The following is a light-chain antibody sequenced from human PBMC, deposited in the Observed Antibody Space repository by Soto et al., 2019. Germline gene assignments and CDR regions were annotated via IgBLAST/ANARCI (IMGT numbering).Light chain of an antibody. Sequence: DIQMTQSPSTLSASVGDRVTITCRASQGVSTWLAWYQQKPGKAPKLLIHNASTLENGVPSRFSGSGSGTDFTLTISSLQPDDFATYYCHQYHIYPVTFGGGTKVEIK. CDR2: NAS. CDR1: QGVSTW. CDR3: HQYHIYPVT. V-gene: IGKV1-5*03. J-gene: IGKJ4*01.